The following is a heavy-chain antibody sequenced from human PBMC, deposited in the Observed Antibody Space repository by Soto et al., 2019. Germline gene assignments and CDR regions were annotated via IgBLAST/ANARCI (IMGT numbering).Heavy chain of an antibody. J-gene: IGHJ4*02. Sequence: SETLSLTCTVSGDSISSSTYFWGWIRQPPGKGLEWIGSVDYSGTTYYNTSLRTRATISVDTSKNQFSLKLSSVTAADTAVYYCARRYGGNLDYWGQGTLVTVSS. CDR3: ARRYGGNLDY. D-gene: IGHD2-15*01. CDR2: VDYSGTT. V-gene: IGHV4-39*01. CDR1: GDSISSSTYF.